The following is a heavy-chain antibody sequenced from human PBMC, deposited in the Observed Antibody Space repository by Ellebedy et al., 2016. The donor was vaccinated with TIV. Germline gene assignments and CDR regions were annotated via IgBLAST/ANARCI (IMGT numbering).Heavy chain of an antibody. V-gene: IGHV3-7*03. J-gene: IGHJ6*02. CDR2: INGDGSGT. D-gene: IGHD4-17*01. CDR3: ARYGYFHGLDV. CDR1: GGTLGNHW. Sequence: PGGSLRLSCAASGGTLGNHWLTWVRQAPGKGLEGVANINGDGSGTYYVDSVKGRFTFSRDNAENSMYLQMNSLGAEDTAVYYCARYGYFHGLDVWGQGTTVTVSS.